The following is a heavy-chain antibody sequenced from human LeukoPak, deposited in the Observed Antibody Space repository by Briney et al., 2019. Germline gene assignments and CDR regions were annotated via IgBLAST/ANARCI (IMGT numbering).Heavy chain of an antibody. CDR2: ISAYNGNT. CDR3: ARAGYSSGWYPTKAFDY. Sequence: EASVKVSCKASGYTFTCYGISWVRQAPGQGLEWMGWISAYNGNTNYAQKLQGRVTMTTDTSTSTAYMELRSLRSDDTAVYYCARAGYSSGWYPTKAFDYWGQGTLVTVSS. D-gene: IGHD6-19*01. V-gene: IGHV1-18*04. J-gene: IGHJ4*02. CDR1: GYTFTCYG.